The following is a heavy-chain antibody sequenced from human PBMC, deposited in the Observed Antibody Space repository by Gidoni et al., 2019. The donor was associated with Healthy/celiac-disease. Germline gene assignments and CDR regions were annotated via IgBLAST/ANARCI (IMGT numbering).Heavy chain of an antibody. Sequence: SSSSYIYYADSVKGRFTISRDNAKNSLYLQMNSLRAEDTAVYYCARSYDSSGRRLRARGFDYWGQGTLVTVSS. CDR3: ARSYDSSGRRLRARGFDY. J-gene: IGHJ4*02. D-gene: IGHD3-22*01. CDR2: SSSSYI. V-gene: IGHV3-21*01.